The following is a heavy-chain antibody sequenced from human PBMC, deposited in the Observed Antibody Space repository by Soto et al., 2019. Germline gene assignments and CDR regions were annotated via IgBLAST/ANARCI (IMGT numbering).Heavy chain of an antibody. CDR3: ARARSSGYYYYGMDV. V-gene: IGHV4-59*12. CDR1: GGSISSYY. CDR2: IYYSGIT. D-gene: IGHD6-6*01. J-gene: IGHJ6*02. Sequence: PSETLSLTCTVSGGSISSYYWSWMRQPPGKGLEWIGYIYYSGITNYNPSLKSRVTISIDTSKNHFSLRAEDTAVYYCARARSSGYYYYGMDVWGQGTTVTVSS.